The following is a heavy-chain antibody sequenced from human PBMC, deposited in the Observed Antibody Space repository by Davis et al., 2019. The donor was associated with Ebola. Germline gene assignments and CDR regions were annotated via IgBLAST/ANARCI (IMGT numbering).Heavy chain of an antibody. D-gene: IGHD1-14*01. J-gene: IGHJ4*02. Sequence: GGSLRLSCAASGFTLSGSAMHWVRQASGKGLEWVGRIRSKANSYATAYAASVKGRFTISRDDSKNTAYLQMNSLKTEDTAVYYCTSTTVEEDYWGQGTLVTVSS. CDR2: IRSKANSYAT. CDR3: TSTTVEEDY. V-gene: IGHV3-73*01. CDR1: GFTLSGSA.